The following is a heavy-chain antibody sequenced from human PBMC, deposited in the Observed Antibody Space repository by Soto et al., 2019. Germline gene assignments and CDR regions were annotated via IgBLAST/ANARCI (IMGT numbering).Heavy chain of an antibody. CDR3: ARGGNRIPYSSSWYGY. J-gene: IGHJ4*02. V-gene: IGHV1-2*02. CDR1: GYTFTGYY. Sequence: ASVKVSCKASGYTFTGYYMHWVRQAPGQGLGGMGWINPNSGGTNYAQNFQGGVTMTRDTSISTAYMELSRLRSDDTAVYYCARGGNRIPYSSSWYGYWGQGTLVTVSS. D-gene: IGHD6-13*01. CDR2: INPNSGGT.